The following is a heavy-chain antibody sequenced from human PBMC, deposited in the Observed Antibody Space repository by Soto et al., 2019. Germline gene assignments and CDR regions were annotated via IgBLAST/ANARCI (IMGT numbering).Heavy chain of an antibody. Sequence: SETLSLTCTVSGGSISSYYWSWIRQHPGKGLEWIGYIYYSGSTSYNPSLKSRVTISVDTPKNQFSLKLSSVTAADTAVYYCARVSQQLGNYYYYGMDVWGQGTTVTVSS. CDR2: IYYSGST. J-gene: IGHJ6*02. CDR3: ARVSQQLGNYYYYGMDV. CDR1: GGSISSYY. D-gene: IGHD6-13*01. V-gene: IGHV4-59*01.